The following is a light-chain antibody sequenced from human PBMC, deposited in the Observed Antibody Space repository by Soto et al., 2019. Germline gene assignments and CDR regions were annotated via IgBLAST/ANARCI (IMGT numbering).Light chain of an antibody. CDR2: AAS. V-gene: IGKV1-33*01. CDR3: QQYDNLPWT. J-gene: IGKJ1*01. CDR1: HDITKY. Sequence: DIQTTQSPSSLSASVGDSVTITCHASHDITKYLNWYQQRPGKAPKLLIYAASNLETGVPSRFSGSGFGTDFTLTVSSLQPEDIATYYCQQYDNLPWTFGQGTKVQIK.